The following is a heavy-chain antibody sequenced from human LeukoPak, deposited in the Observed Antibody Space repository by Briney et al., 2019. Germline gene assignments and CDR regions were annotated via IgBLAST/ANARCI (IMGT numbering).Heavy chain of an antibody. D-gene: IGHD2-2*01. CDR1: GFVFGTYA. Sequence: SGGSLRLSCAASGFVFGTYAMHWVRQAPGKGLECVSMISYDGSDEYYADSVKGRFAISRDNSKSTLYLQMNSLRAEDTAVYYCAKDPSPYCSSTSCYLGWFDPWGQGTLVTVSS. V-gene: IGHV3-30*18. CDR2: ISYDGSDE. J-gene: IGHJ5*02. CDR3: AKDPSPYCSSTSCYLGWFDP.